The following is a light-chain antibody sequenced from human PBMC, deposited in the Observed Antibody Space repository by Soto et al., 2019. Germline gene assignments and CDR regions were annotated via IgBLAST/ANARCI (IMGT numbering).Light chain of an antibody. V-gene: IGKV1-5*01. J-gene: IGKJ1*01. CDR3: QQYQSYWT. CDR2: DAS. CDR1: QSISSW. Sequence: DIQMTQSPSTLSASVGDRVIITFRASQSISSWLAWYQQKPGKVPNLLIYDASNLESGVPSGFSGSGSGTEFTLTISSLQPDDFATYYCQQYQSYWTFGQGTKVDIK.